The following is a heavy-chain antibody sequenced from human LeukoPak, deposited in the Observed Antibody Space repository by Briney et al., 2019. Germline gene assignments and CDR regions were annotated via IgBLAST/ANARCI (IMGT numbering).Heavy chain of an antibody. Sequence: PSETLSLTCTVSGGSISSSSYYCGWIRQPPGKGLEWIGSIYYSGSTYYNPSLKSRVTISVDTSKNQFSLKLSSVTAADTAVYYCARQMAAVVFDPWGQGTLVTVSS. CDR2: IYYSGST. J-gene: IGHJ5*02. CDR3: ARQMAAVVFDP. CDR1: GGSISSSSYY. D-gene: IGHD5-24*01. V-gene: IGHV4-39*01.